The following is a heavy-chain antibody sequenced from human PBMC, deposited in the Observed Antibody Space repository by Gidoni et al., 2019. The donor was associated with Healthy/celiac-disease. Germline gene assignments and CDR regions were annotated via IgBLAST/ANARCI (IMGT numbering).Heavy chain of an antibody. Sequence: QVQLVQSGAEVKKPGSSVKVSCKASGGTFSSYAISWVRQAPGQGLEWMGGIIPIFGTANYAQKFQGRVTITADESTSTAYMELSSLRSEDTAVYYCAREVRVYAMQTYYYYGMDVWGQGTTVTVSS. V-gene: IGHV1-69*01. CDR3: AREVRVYAMQTYYYYGMDV. J-gene: IGHJ6*02. D-gene: IGHD2-8*01. CDR2: IIPIFGTA. CDR1: GGTFSSYA.